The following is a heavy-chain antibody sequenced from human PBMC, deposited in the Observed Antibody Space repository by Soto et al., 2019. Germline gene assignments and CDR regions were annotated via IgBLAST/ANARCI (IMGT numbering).Heavy chain of an antibody. CDR1: GFSLSSSGVG. J-gene: IGHJ4*02. V-gene: IGHV2-5*02. D-gene: IGHD3-10*01. CDR2: IYWDEDK. Sequence: QITLKESGPTLVKPTQTLTLTCTFSGFSLSSSGVGVGWFRQPPGKALEWLALIYWDEDKSYSPIVKTRLTITKDTSKNQVALTMTNMDPADTATYYCVHRSANSYRLWGDYFDFWGQGILVTVSS. CDR3: VHRSANSYRLWGDYFDF.